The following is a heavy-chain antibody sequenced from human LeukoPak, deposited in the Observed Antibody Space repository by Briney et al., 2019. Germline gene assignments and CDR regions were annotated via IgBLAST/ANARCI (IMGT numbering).Heavy chain of an antibody. CDR1: GGSFSSSNW. D-gene: IGHD6-13*01. V-gene: IGHV4-4*02. J-gene: IGHJ6*04. Sequence: SGTLSLTCAVSGGSFSSSNWRSWLRQSPGEGLEWIGIIYDSGSTNYNPSLKRRVTISLDKPKKQLSLKLSSVTAADTAVYYCARDKAPPFSSNRYYYGMDVSGKGTTVTVSS. CDR2: IYDSGST. CDR3: ARDKAPPFSSNRYYYGMDV.